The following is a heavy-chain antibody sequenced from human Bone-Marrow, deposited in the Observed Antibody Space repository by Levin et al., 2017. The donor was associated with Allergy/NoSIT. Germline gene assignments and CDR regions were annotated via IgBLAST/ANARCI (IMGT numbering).Heavy chain of an antibody. Sequence: LKISCSASGFTFRSSGMHWVRQAPGEGLGWVAVISYDGTTIHYADSVKGRFTISRDNSNNTLFLQMDSLGLEDTAVYYCAKGSGVFEYWGQGTLVTVSS. J-gene: IGHJ4*02. V-gene: IGHV3-30*18. CDR1: GFTFRSSG. CDR3: AKGSGVFEY. CDR2: ISYDGTTI. D-gene: IGHD3-10*01.